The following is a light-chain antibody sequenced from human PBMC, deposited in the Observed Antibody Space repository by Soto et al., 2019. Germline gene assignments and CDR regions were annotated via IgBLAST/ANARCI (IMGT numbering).Light chain of an antibody. CDR3: AAWDDSLSGGYV. CDR1: SSNIGSNY. Sequence: QSVLTQPPSASGTPGQRVTISYSGSSSNIGSNYVYWYQQLPGTAPKLLIYSNNQRPSGVPDRFSGSKSGTSASLAISGLRSEDEADYYCAAWDDSLSGGYVFGTRTKVTVL. V-gene: IGLV1-47*02. CDR2: SNN. J-gene: IGLJ1*01.